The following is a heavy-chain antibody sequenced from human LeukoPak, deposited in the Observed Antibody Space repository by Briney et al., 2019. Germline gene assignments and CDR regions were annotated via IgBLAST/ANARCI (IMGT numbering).Heavy chain of an antibody. D-gene: IGHD6-19*01. CDR1: GASIDTYY. Sequence: PSETLSLTCTVSGASIDTYYWSWIRQPPGKGLEWIGYIFDSGDPDYNPSLKSRLTISLDTAKNQFSLRLRSVTAADTAVYYCASRSGWFTFNIWGQGTMVTVSS. CDR3: ASRSGWFTFNI. CDR2: IFDSGDP. J-gene: IGHJ3*02. V-gene: IGHV4-59*01.